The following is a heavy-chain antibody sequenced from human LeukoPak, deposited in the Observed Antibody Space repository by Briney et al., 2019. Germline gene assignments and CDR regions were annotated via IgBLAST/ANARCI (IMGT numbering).Heavy chain of an antibody. CDR2: IRYSGRT. V-gene: IGHV4-39*02. J-gene: IGHJ4*02. CDR3: AREFNGSPDY. Sequence: SETLCLTCTVSGGSISSNTYYWSWIRQPPGKGLEWIGSIRYSGRTYYKPSLKSRVTLSVDTSKNQLLLNLRSVTAADTAMYYCAREFNGSPDYLGQGTLVTVSS. D-gene: IGHD6-25*01. CDR1: GGSISSNTYY.